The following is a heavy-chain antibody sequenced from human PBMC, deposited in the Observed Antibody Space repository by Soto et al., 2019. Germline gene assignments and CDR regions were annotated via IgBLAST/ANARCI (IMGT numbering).Heavy chain of an antibody. CDR2: IAPSNGAT. Sequence: QVHLVQSGAEVEKPGASVKVSCTASGYTFTNYHIHWVRQAPGQGLEWMGMIAPSNGATNCAQRFQGRVTVTRDTSSSTVYMELNTLRSDDSAVYYCAREFVGGFFDYWGQATLVTVSS. CDR3: AREFVGGFFDY. CDR1: GYTFTNYH. V-gene: IGHV1-46*01. D-gene: IGHD2-15*01. J-gene: IGHJ4*02.